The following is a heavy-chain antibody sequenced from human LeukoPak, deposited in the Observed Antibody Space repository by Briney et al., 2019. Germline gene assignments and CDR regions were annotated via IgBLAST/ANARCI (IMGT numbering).Heavy chain of an antibody. D-gene: IGHD5-24*01. CDR3: NTEAPPDKDTATIWDF. V-gene: IGHV3-15*01. CDR1: GFTFRNAW. J-gene: IGHJ4*02. CDR2: IKNIIDGGTT. Sequence: GGSLRLSCAASGFTFRNAWMSWVRQAPGKGLEWVGRIKNIIDGGTTDSAAPVKGGFTISRDDSKNMVYLQMHSLKIEDTAVYYCNTEAPPDKDTATIWDFWGQGTLVTVSS.